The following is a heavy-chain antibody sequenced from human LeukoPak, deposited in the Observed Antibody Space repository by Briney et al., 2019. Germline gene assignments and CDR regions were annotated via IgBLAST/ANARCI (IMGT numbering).Heavy chain of an antibody. J-gene: IGHJ4*02. V-gene: IGHV1-2*02. Sequence: ASVKVSCKASGYTFTGYYMHWVRQAPGQGLEWMGWINPNSGGTNYAQKFQGRVTMTRDTSINTAYMELSRLTFDDTAVYYCGRVFQYYYDRGGSPELVSHFDYWGQGTLVTVSS. CDR2: INPNSGGT. CDR1: GYTFTGYY. CDR3: GRVFQYYYDRGGSPELVSHFDY. D-gene: IGHD3-22*01.